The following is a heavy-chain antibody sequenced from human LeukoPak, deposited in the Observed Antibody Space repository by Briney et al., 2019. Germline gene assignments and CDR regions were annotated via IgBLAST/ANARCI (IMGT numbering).Heavy chain of an antibody. CDR2: ISAYNGNT. D-gene: IGHD2-15*01. CDR1: GGTFSSYA. V-gene: IGHV1-18*01. J-gene: IGHJ6*02. CDR3: ARDAVVAGGVAYGMDV. Sequence: ASVKVSCKASGGTFSSYAISWVRQAPGQGLEWMGWISAYNGNTKYAQKLQGRVTMTTDTSTSTAYMELRSLRSDDTAVYYCARDAVVAGGVAYGMDVWGQGTTVTVSS.